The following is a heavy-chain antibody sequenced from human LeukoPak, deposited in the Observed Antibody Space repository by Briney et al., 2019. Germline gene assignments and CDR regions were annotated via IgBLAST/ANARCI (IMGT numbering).Heavy chain of an antibody. CDR3: ARKATTVTPPY. CDR2: ISESGGRI. J-gene: IGHJ4*02. V-gene: IGHV3-11*04. Sequence: PGGSLRLSCAASGFTFSDYYMGWIRQAPGKGLEWLSSISESGGRIFYRDSVKGRFTSSRDNAKKSVFLQMNSLRVEDTAIYYCARKATTVTPPYWGQGILVTVSS. CDR1: GFTFSDYY. D-gene: IGHD4-17*01.